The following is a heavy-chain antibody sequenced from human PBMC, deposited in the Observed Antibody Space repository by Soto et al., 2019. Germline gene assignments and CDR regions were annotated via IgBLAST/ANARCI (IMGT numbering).Heavy chain of an antibody. CDR2: INPSGGST. D-gene: IGHD5-12*01. CDR1: GYTFTSYY. V-gene: IGHV1-46*03. Sequence: ASVKVSCKASGYTFTSYYMHWVRQAPGQGLEWMGIINPSGGSTSYAQKFQGRVTMTRDTSTSTVYMELSSLRSEDTAVYYCAREGDIVATIQSFDYWGQGTLVTVSS. J-gene: IGHJ4*02. CDR3: AREGDIVATIQSFDY.